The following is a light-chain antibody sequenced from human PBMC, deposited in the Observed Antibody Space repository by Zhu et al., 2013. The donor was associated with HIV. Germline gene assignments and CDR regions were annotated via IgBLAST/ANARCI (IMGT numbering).Light chain of an antibody. CDR1: QSVSSSY. Sequence: EIVLTQSPVTLSLSPGERATLSCGASQSVSSSYLAWYQQRPGLAPRLLIYDASTRATDIPARFIGSGSGTQFTLTITSLQSEDFAVYFCLQYNNWPPVTFGQGTRLEI. CDR2: DAS. V-gene: IGKV3-15*01. CDR3: LQYNNWPPVT. J-gene: IGKJ5*01.